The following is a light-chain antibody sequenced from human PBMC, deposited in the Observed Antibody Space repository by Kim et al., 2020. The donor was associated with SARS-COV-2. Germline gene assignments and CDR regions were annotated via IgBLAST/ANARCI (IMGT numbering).Light chain of an antibody. V-gene: IGLV2-11*03. CDR3: CSFAGPDIYI. CDR2: DVS. CDR1: SSDVGGYNH. Sequence: GLSVTISCTGTSSDVGGYNHVSWYQKHPGKAPKLIISDVSERPSGVPDRFSACNSGNTASLTISGLQVEDEGDYHCCSFAGPDIYIFGSGTKVTVL. J-gene: IGLJ1*01.